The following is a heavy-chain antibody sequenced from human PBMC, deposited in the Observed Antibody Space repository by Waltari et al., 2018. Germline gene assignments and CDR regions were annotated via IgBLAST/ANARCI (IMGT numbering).Heavy chain of an antibody. V-gene: IGHV4-38-2*01. J-gene: IGHJ4*02. CDR2: IYHSGST. CDR1: GYPIRSSNY. D-gene: IGHD6-19*01. CDR3: ARHGAVAGWGDY. Sequence: QVQLQESGPGLVKPSETLSLTCAVSGYPIRSSNYWGWIRQPPGKGLEWIGSIYHSGSTDYNPSLQSRVTISVDTSKNPFSLNRSSLSAADTAVYYCARHGAVAGWGDYWGQGTLVTVSS.